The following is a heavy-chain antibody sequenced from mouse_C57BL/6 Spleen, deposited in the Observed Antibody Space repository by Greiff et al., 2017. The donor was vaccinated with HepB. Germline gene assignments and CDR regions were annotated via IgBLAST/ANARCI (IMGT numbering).Heavy chain of an antibody. Sequence: VKLEESGPGLVQPSQSLSITCTVSGFSLTSYGVHWVRQSPGKGLEWLGVIWSGGSTDYNAAFISRLSISKDNSKSQVFFKMNSLQADDTAIYYCARNGYGSSYLYAMDYWGQGTSVTVSS. J-gene: IGHJ4*01. CDR1: GFSLTSYG. CDR2: IWSGGST. D-gene: IGHD1-1*01. CDR3: ARNGYGSSYLYAMDY. V-gene: IGHV2-2*01.